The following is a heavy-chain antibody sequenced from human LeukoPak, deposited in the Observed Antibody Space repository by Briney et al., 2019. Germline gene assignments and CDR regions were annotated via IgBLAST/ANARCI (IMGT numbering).Heavy chain of an antibody. J-gene: IGHJ4*02. D-gene: IGHD6-6*01. CDR2: IGTYNDNI. CDR3: ARGIAAREGTDY. Sequence: ASVKVSCKASGYTFNKYGITWVRQAPGQGLEWMGWIGTYNDNIYYAQKFQGRVTMTRDTSTSTAYMELSSLRSEDTAVYYCARGIAAREGTDYWGQGTLVTVSS. V-gene: IGHV1-18*01. CDR1: GYTFNKYG.